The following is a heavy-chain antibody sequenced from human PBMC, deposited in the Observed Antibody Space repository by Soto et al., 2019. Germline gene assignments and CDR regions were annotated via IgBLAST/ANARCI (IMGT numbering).Heavy chain of an antibody. J-gene: IGHJ4*02. CDR2: INAGNGNT. Sequence: ASVKVSCKASGYTFTSYAMHWVRQAPGQRLEWMGWINAGNGNTKYSQKFQGRVTIIRDTSASTAYMELSSLRSEDTAVYYCARDGGSSLNFDYWGQGTLVTVSS. D-gene: IGHD2-15*01. CDR3: ARDGGSSLNFDY. V-gene: IGHV1-3*01. CDR1: GYTFTSYA.